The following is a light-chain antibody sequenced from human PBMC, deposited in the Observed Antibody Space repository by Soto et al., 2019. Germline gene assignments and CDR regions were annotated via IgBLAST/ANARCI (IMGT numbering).Light chain of an antibody. CDR3: CSYAGSSTWV. J-gene: IGLJ3*02. Sequence: QSALTQPPSASGSPGQSVTISCTGTSSDVGRYNYVSWYQHHPGKAPKLMIYEGSKRPSGVSNRFSGSKSGNTASLTISGLQAEDEADYYCCSYAGSSTWVFGGGTKLTVL. V-gene: IGLV2-23*01. CDR1: SSDVGRYNY. CDR2: EGS.